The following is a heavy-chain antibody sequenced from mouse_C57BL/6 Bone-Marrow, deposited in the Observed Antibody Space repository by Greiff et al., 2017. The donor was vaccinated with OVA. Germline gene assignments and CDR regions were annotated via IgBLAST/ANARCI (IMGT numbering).Heavy chain of an antibody. D-gene: IGHD1-1*01. CDR2: IWSGGST. Sequence: VHLVESGPGLVQPSQSLSITCTVSGFSLTSYGVHWVRQSPGKGLEWLGVIWSGGSTDYNAAFISRLSISKDNSKSQVFFKMNSLQADDTAIYYCARTPYGSSQYYFDYWGQGTTLTVSS. CDR3: ARTPYGSSQYYFDY. CDR1: GFSLTSYG. V-gene: IGHV2-2*01. J-gene: IGHJ2*01.